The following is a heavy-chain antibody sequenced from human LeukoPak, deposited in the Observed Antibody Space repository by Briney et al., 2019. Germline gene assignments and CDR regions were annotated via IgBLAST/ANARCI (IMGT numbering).Heavy chain of an antibody. V-gene: IGHV3-74*01. J-gene: IGHJ6*02. Sequence: GGPLRLSCEALGFIFRDYWMHWVRQVPGKGLVWVARIKRDGSRTGYADSAKGRLTISRDNAKTTLYLQMNGVRAEDTAVYYCARGANDYGDDWSSDGLDVWGQGTTVSVSS. CDR2: IKRDGSRT. CDR1: GFIFRDYW. CDR3: ARGANDYGDDWSSDGLDV. D-gene: IGHD4-17*01.